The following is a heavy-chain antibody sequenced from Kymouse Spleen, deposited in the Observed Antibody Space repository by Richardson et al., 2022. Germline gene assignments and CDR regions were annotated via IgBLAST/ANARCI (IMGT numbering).Heavy chain of an antibody. Sequence: EVQLVESGGGLVQPGRSLRLSCAASGFTFDDYAMHWVRQAPGKGLEWVSGISWNSGSIGYADSVKGRFTISRDNAKNSLYLQMNSLRAEDTALYYCAKAPLTGTSGMDVWGQGTTVTVSS. CDR2: ISWNSGSI. J-gene: IGHJ6*02. V-gene: IGHV3-9*01. D-gene: IGHD1-7*01. CDR1: GFTFDDYA. CDR3: AKAPLTGTSGMDV.